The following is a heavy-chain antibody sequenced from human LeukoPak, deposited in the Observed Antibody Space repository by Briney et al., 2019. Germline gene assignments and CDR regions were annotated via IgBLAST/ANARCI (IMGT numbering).Heavy chain of an antibody. D-gene: IGHD1-7*01. J-gene: IGHJ4*02. V-gene: IGHV2-5*02. CDR3: AHFKLGLDYSFDF. Sequence: SGPTLVNXTQTLTLTCNFSGFSLDTSGVGVAWIRQPPGKALECLGIIYWDDDKRYSPSLKSRLAITKDASKNQVVLIMTNMDPVDTATYFCAHFKLGLDYSFDFWGQGALVTVSS. CDR2: IYWDDDK. CDR1: GFSLDTSGVG.